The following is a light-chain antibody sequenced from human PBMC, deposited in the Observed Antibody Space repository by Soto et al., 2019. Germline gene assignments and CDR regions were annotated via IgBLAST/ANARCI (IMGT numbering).Light chain of an antibody. CDR3: RSYAGSNNTD. Sequence: QSALTQPPSACGSPGQSVTLSCTGTSSAVSSYHYGRWYQQYPGKSTMRLIYEVSTRPSGVPDRFSGSKSRNTACLTVSGHQAEEEADYYSRSYAGSNNTDFGTRSKVTGL. J-gene: IGLJ1*01. CDR1: SSAVSSYHY. V-gene: IGLV2-8*01. CDR2: EVS.